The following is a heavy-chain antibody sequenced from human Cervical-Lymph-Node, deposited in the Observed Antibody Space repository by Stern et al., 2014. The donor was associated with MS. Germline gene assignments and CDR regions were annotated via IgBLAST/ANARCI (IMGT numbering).Heavy chain of an antibody. D-gene: IGHD3-22*01. CDR2: IGTAGDT. J-gene: IGHJ4*02. CDR3: ARARYYYDSSGYYSIGAFDY. CDR1: GFTFSSYD. Sequence: EVQLVESGGGLVQPGGSLRLSCAASGFTFSSYDMHWVRQATGKGLEWVSAIGTAGDTYYPGSVKGRFTISRENAKNSLYLQVNSLRAGDTAVYYCARARYYYDSSGYYSIGAFDYWGQGTLVTVSS. V-gene: IGHV3-13*01.